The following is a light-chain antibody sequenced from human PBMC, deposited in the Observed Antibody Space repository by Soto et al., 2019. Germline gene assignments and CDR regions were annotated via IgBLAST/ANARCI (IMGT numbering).Light chain of an antibody. CDR2: EVT. CDR3: SSYAGDTVV. V-gene: IGLV2-8*01. CDR1: SSDVGDYSY. Sequence: QSALTQPPSASGSPGQSVTISCTGTSSDVGDYSYVSWYQQHPGKAPKLMIYEVTKRPSGVPDRFSASKSGNTASLTVSGLQAEDEADYYCSSYAGDTVVFGGGTKLTVL. J-gene: IGLJ2*01.